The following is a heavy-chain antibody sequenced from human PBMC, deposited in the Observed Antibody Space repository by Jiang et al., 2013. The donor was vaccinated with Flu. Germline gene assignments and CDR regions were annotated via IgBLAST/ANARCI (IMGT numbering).Heavy chain of an antibody. D-gene: IGHD2/OR15-2a*01. V-gene: IGHV6-1*01. CDR1: GDSVSSNSVA. J-gene: IGHJ4*02. CDR3: VRTEYYAGMLF. Sequence: GPGLVKPSQTLSVTCAISGDSVSSNSVAWNWIRQSPSRGLEWLGRTFYRSKWYSEYAGSVRSRISINPDTSKNQVSLHLNSVTPQDTAVYYCVRTEYYAGMLFWGQGTLIVVSS. CDR2: TFYRSKWYS.